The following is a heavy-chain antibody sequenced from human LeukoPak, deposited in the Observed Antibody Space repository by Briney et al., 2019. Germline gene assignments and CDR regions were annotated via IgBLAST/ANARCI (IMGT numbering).Heavy chain of an antibody. Sequence: SETLSLTCTVSGGSISSGGYYWSWIRQHPGKGLEWIGYIYYSGSTYYNPSPKSRLTISVDTSKNQFSLKLSSVTAADTAVYFCARVQRRYSGYDFDCWGQGTLVTVSS. CDR1: GGSISSGGYY. V-gene: IGHV4-31*03. D-gene: IGHD5-12*01. CDR2: IYYSGST. CDR3: ARVQRRYSGYDFDC. J-gene: IGHJ4*02.